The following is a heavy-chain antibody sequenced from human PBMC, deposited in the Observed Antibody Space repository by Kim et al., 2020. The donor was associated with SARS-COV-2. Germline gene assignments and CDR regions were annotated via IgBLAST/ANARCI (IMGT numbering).Heavy chain of an antibody. Sequence: YAASVKGRFTISGDDSKSIACLQMISLKTESTAVYYCTREDVVVTAIDYWGQGTLVTVSS. V-gene: IGHV3-49*02. D-gene: IGHD2-21*02. J-gene: IGHJ4*02. CDR3: TREDVVVTAIDY.